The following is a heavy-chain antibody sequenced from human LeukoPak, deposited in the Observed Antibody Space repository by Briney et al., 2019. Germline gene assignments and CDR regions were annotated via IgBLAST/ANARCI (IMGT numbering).Heavy chain of an antibody. D-gene: IGHD6-19*01. CDR1: GFTFSTYA. CDR3: ARDDVVAGTGYIDY. CDR2: ISYDGSNK. Sequence: GGSLRLSCAASGFTFSTYAMSWVRQAPGKGLEWVAVISYDGSNKYYADSVKGRFTISRDNSKNTLYLQMNSLRAEDTAVYYCARDDVVAGTGYIDYWGQGTLVTVSS. J-gene: IGHJ4*02. V-gene: IGHV3-30-3*01.